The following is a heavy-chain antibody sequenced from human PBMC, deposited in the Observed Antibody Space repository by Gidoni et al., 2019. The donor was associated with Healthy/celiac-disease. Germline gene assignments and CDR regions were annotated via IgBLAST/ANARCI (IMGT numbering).Heavy chain of an antibody. CDR3: ARSLLEAYCSSWYGVVYFDY. D-gene: IGHD6-13*01. CDR1: GGTFSSYT. J-gene: IGHJ4*02. CDR2: IIPILGIA. Sequence: QVQLVQSGAEVKKPGSSVKVSCKASGGTFSSYTISWVRQAPGQGLEWMGRIIPILGIANYAQQFQGRVTMTADKSTGTAFMELSSLRSGDTALCSCARSLLEAYCSSWYGVVYFDYWGQGTLVTVSS. V-gene: IGHV1-69*02.